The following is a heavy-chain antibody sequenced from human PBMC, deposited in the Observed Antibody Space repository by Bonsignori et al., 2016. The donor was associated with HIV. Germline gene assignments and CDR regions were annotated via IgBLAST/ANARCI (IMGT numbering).Heavy chain of an antibody. CDR2: IYYSGST. CDR3: ARGRFLEWLTQDDYYYMDV. D-gene: IGHD3-3*01. V-gene: IGHV4-59*01. J-gene: IGHJ6*03. Sequence: WIRQPPGKGLEWIGYIYYSGSTNYNPSLKSRVTISVDTSKNQFSLKLSSVTAADTAVYYCARGRFLEWLTQDDYYYMDVWGKGTTVTVSS.